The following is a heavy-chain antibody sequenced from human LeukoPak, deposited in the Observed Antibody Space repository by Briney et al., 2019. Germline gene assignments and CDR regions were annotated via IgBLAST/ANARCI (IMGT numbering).Heavy chain of an antibody. V-gene: IGHV4-61*02. CDR3: ARGGGDWGFHQSDY. D-gene: IGHD2-21*01. J-gene: IGHJ4*02. Sequence: SSETLSLTCTVSGGSFSSGSYYWSWIRQPAGKGLEWIGRIYTSGSTNYNPSLKSRVTISVDTSKNQLSLKLSSVTAADTAVYYCARGGGDWGFHQSDYWGQGTLVTVSS. CDR2: IYTSGST. CDR1: GGSFSSGSYY.